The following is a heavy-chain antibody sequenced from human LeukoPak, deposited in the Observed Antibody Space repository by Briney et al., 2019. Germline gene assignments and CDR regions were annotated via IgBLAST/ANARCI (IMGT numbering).Heavy chain of an antibody. J-gene: IGHJ4*02. V-gene: IGHV3-7*03. CDR3: VRDGYGVPRSYDS. Sequence: GGSLRLSCAVSGLTFSTYWMSWVRQAPGKGPEWAAHINQDGSEKNYMGSLKGRFTISRDNAKNSLYLQMNSLRAEDTAVYYCVRDGYGVPRSYDSGGQGTPVTVSS. CDR1: GLTFSTYW. CDR2: INQDGSEK. D-gene: IGHD4/OR15-4a*01.